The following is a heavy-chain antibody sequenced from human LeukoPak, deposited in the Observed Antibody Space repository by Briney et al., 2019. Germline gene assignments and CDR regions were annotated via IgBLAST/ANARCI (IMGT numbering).Heavy chain of an antibody. J-gene: IGHJ4*02. Sequence: SETLSLTCTVSGGSISSYYWSWIRQPPGKGLEWIGYIYYSGSTIYNPSLKSRVTISVDTSKNQFSLKLSSVTAADTAVYYCARDRGGSSYIDYWGQGTLVTVSS. CDR3: ARDRGGSSYIDY. V-gene: IGHV4-59*01. CDR1: GGSISSYY. D-gene: IGHD1-26*01. CDR2: IYYSGST.